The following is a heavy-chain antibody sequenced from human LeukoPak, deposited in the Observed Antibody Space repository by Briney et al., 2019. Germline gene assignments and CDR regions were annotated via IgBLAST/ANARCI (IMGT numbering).Heavy chain of an antibody. Sequence: GSLRLSCAASGFTFSGYAMSWVRQAPGKGLEWVSAISYSGASTYYADSVKGRFTISRDNSKNTLYLQMNTLRAEDTAVYYCAKKDSNGYYSPFDHWGQGTLVTVSS. CDR3: AKKDSNGYYSPFDH. V-gene: IGHV3-23*01. CDR1: GFTFSGYA. J-gene: IGHJ4*02. CDR2: ISYSGAST. D-gene: IGHD3-22*01.